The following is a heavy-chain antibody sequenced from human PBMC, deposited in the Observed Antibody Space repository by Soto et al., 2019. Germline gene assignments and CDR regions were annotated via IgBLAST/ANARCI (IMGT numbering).Heavy chain of an antibody. V-gene: IGHV3-23*01. J-gene: IGHJ6*02. D-gene: IGHD3-10*01. CDR3: AASTARNQLLWFGELLSYYGMDV. CDR2: ISGSGGST. CDR1: GFTFSSYA. Sequence: EVQLLESGGGLVQPGGSLRLSCAASGFTFSSYAMSWVRQAPGKGLEWVSAISGSGGSTYYADSVKGRFTISRDNSKNTLYLQMNSLRAEDTAVYYCAASTARNQLLWFGELLSYYGMDVWGQGTTVTVSS.